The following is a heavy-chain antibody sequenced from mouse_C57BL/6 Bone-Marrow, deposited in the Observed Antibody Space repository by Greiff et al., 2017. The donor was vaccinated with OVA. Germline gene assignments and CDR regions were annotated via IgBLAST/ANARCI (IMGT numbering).Heavy chain of an antibody. D-gene: IGHD1-1*01. CDR1: GYTFTNYW. J-gene: IGHJ2*02. Sequence: QVQLQQPGAELVRPGTSVKLSCKASGYTFTNYWMHWVKQRPGQGLEWIGVIAPSDSYINYNQKFKGRATLTVDTSSSTAYMRLSSLTSEDSAVYYCAHYGSRLYLHYWGQGTSLTVSS. CDR3: AHYGSRLYLHY. V-gene: IGHV1-59*01. CDR2: IAPSDSYI.